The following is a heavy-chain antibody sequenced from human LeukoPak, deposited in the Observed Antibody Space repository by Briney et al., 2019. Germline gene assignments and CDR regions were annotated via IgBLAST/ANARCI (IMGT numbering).Heavy chain of an antibody. D-gene: IGHD1-26*01. J-gene: IGHJ4*02. CDR1: GFTFSSYE. CDR3: ARDNVLVGAPGDY. Sequence: PGGSLRLSCAASGFTFSSYEMNWVRQAPGKGLEWVSYISSSGSTIYYADSVKGRFTISRDNAKNSLYLQMNSLRAEDTAVYYCARDNVLVGAPGDYWGQGTLVTVSS. CDR2: ISSSGSTI. V-gene: IGHV3-48*03.